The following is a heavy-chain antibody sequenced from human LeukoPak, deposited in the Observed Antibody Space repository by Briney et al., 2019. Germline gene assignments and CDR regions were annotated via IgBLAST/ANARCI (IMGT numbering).Heavy chain of an antibody. Sequence: SETLSLTCTVSGGSISSYYWSWIRQPPGKGLEWIGYIYYSGSTNYNPSLKSRVTISVDTSKDQFSLKLSSVTAADTAVYYCARVVTLFDYCYYMDVWGKRTTVTVSS. CDR3: ARVVTLFDYCYYMDV. V-gene: IGHV4-59*01. J-gene: IGHJ6*03. CDR2: IYYSGST. D-gene: IGHD4-23*01. CDR1: GGSISSYY.